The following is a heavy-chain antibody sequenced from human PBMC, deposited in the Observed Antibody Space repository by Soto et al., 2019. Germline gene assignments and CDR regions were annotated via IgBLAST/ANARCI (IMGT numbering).Heavy chain of an antibody. Sequence: SVKVSCKASGGTFSSYAISWVRQAPGQGLEWMGGIIPIFGTANYAQKFQGRVTITADKSTSTAYMELSSLRSEDTAVYYCARAQNYYDSSGYYIGLDAFDIWGQGTMVTVSS. V-gene: IGHV1-69*06. CDR2: IIPIFGTA. CDR3: ARAQNYYDSSGYYIGLDAFDI. D-gene: IGHD3-22*01. J-gene: IGHJ3*02. CDR1: GGTFSSYA.